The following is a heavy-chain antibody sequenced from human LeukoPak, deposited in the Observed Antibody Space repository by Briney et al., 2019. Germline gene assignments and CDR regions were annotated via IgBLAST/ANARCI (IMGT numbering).Heavy chain of an antibody. D-gene: IGHD4-17*01. CDR1: GGSISSYY. CDR2: IYYSGST. J-gene: IGHJ6*02. V-gene: IGHV4-59*01. Sequence: SETLSLTCTVSGGSISSYYWSWIRQPPGKGLEWIGYIYYSGSTNYNPSLKSRVTISVDTSKNQFSLKLSSVTAADTAVYYCARVRSRLDYGDYTSYYYYGMDVWGQGTTVTVSS. CDR3: ARVRSRLDYGDYTSYYYYGMDV.